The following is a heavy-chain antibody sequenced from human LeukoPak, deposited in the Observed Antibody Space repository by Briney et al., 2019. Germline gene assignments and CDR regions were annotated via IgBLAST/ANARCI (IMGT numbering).Heavy chain of an antibody. Sequence: GGSLRLSCAASGFTFSNYDMHWVRQVTGRGLEWVSTIASAGDTYCPGSVKGRLTISRESARNSLYLQMNSLRAGDTAVYYCARGGSTYGGNSHFDYWGQGTLVTVSS. CDR3: ARGGSTYGGNSHFDY. J-gene: IGHJ4*02. CDR1: GFTFSNYD. D-gene: IGHD4-23*01. CDR2: IASAGDT. V-gene: IGHV3-13*01.